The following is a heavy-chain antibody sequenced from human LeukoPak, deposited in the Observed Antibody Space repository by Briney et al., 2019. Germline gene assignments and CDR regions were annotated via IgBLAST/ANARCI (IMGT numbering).Heavy chain of an antibody. D-gene: IGHD4-11*01. Sequence: PGGSLRLSCTASGFTFNTYTMNWVRQAPGKGLEWVSSIAAVANYTYYAGSLKGRFTISRDNAKSSLFLQISSLRVEDTAVYYCARMAYYSNSAFDLWGQGTLVTVSS. CDR3: ARMAYYSNSAFDL. CDR1: GFTFNTYT. J-gene: IGHJ5*02. V-gene: IGHV3-21*06. CDR2: IAAVANYT.